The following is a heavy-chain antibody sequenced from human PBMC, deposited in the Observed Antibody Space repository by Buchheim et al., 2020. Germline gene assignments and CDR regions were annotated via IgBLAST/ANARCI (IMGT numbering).Heavy chain of an antibody. CDR1: GFTFSSYS. Sequence: EVQLVESGGGLVKPGGSLRLSCAASGFTFSSYSMNWVRQAPGRGLEWVSSITSSSNYIDYADSVRGRFTIFRDDAKNSLYLQMNSLRAEDTAVYYCAIRGEVYWYFDLWGRGTL. CDR3: AIRGEVYWYFDL. D-gene: IGHD3-10*01. J-gene: IGHJ2*01. V-gene: IGHV3-21*01. CDR2: ITSSSNYI.